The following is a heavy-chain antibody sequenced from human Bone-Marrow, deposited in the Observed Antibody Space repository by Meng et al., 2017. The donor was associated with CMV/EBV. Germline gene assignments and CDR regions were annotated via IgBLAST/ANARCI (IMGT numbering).Heavy chain of an antibody. J-gene: IGHJ4*02. D-gene: IGHD2-2*01. V-gene: IGHV1-2*02. CDR1: GYTFTDYY. CDR2: INPNSGDT. CDR3: ARDPVVPAALDY. Sequence: ASVKVSCKASGYTFTDYYMHWVRQAPGQGLEWMGWINPNSGDTNYAQKFRGRVTMTRHTSVSTAYMELSRLRSDDTAVYYCARDPVVPAALDYWGQGTRVTVSS.